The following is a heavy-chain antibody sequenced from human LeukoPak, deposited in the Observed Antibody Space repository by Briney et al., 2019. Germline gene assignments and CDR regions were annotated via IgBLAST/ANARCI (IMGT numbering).Heavy chain of an antibody. CDR3: ARGYDFWSGYSPPFDY. J-gene: IGHJ4*02. D-gene: IGHD3-3*01. Sequence: ASVKVSCKASGYTFTSYDINWVRQATGQGLEWMGWMNPNSGNTGYAQKFQGRVTMTRNTSISTAYMELSSLRSEDTAVYCCARGYDFWSGYSPPFDYWGQGTLVTVSS. CDR2: MNPNSGNT. V-gene: IGHV1-8*01. CDR1: GYTFTSYD.